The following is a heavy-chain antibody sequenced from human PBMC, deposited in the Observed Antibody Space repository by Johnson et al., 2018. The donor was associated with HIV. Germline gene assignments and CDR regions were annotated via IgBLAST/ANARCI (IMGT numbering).Heavy chain of an antibody. CDR1: GFTFSRYG. CDR2: IWYDGSNK. V-gene: IGHV3-33*03. J-gene: IGHJ3*01. Sequence: QVQLVESGGGVVQVGRSLRLSCEASGFTFSRYGMHWVRQAPGKGLEWVAVIWYDGSNKNYTESVKGRSSLSRDNSKNTLYLQINSRRAEDTATDYCAKSPGKDNGGNSGGIDFWGQGTRVTVSS. CDR3: AKSPGKDNGGNSGGIDF. D-gene: IGHD4-23*01.